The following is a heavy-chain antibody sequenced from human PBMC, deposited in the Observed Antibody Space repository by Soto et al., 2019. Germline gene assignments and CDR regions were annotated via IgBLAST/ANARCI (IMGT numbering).Heavy chain of an antibody. CDR2: ISWDGGST. D-gene: IGHD1-26*01. CDR1: GLTFDNYT. V-gene: IGHV3-43*01. CDR3: AKDLGATYYYYYGMDV. Sequence: PGGSWKLAGAASGLTFDNYTMHGVRQAPGKGLEWVSLISWDGGSTYYADSVKGRFTISRDNSKNPLYLQMNSLRTEDTALYYCAKDLGATYYYYYGMDVWGQGTTVTV. J-gene: IGHJ6*02.